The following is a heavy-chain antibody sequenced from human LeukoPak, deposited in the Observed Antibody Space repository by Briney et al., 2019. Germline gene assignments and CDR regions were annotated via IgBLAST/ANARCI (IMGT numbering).Heavy chain of an antibody. Sequence: SETLSLTCAVYGGSFSGYYWSWIRQPPGKGLEWIGEINHSGSTNYNPSLKSRVTISVDTSKNQFSLKLSSVTAADAAVYYCARMGYSYGQDYWGQGTLVTVSS. D-gene: IGHD5-18*01. CDR3: ARMGYSYGQDY. J-gene: IGHJ4*02. CDR1: GGSFSGYY. CDR2: INHSGST. V-gene: IGHV4-34*01.